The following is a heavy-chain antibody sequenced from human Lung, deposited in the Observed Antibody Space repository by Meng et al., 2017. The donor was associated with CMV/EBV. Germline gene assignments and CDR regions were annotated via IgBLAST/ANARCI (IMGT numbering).Heavy chain of an antibody. CDR1: GFTFSAYS. V-gene: IGHV3-21*01. D-gene: IGHD3-3*01. CDR3: AGFGVAITNGLDV. CDR2: ISTTSTYI. Sequence: ESXKISXAASGFTFSAYSMNWVRQAPGKGLEWVSSISTTSTYIYYADSMKGRFTISRDNAKNLLFLQMNSLSVEDTAVYYCAGFGVAITNGLDVWGQGTXVTVAS. J-gene: IGHJ6*02.